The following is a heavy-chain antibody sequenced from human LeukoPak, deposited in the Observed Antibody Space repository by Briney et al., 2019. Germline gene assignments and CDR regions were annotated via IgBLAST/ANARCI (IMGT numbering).Heavy chain of an antibody. Sequence: GGSLRLSCAASGFTFSSYGMHWVRQAPGKGLEWVAVISYDGSTKYYADSVKGRFTISRDNSKNTLYLQMSSLRAEDTAIYYCAKDAKRVTMIVVVARPRFFDYWGQGTLVTVSS. CDR3: AKDAKRVTMIVVVARPRFFDY. V-gene: IGHV3-30*18. D-gene: IGHD3-22*01. CDR2: ISYDGSTK. J-gene: IGHJ4*02. CDR1: GFTFSSYG.